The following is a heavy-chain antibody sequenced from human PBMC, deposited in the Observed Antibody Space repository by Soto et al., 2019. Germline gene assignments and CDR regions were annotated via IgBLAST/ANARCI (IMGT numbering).Heavy chain of an antibody. V-gene: IGHV4-39*01. CDR2: IYYSGST. Sequence: PSETLSLTCTVSGGSISSSSYYWGWIRQPPGKGLEWIGSIYYSGSTYYKPSLKSRVTISVDTSKNQFSLKLSSVTAADTAVYYCARHRHLITIFGVATDYWGQGTLVTVSS. CDR3: ARHRHLITIFGVATDY. CDR1: GGSISSSSYY. D-gene: IGHD3-3*01. J-gene: IGHJ4*02.